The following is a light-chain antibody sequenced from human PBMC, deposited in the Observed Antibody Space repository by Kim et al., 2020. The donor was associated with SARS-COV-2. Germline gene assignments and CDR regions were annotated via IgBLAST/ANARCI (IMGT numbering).Light chain of an antibody. CDR2: DVS. V-gene: IGLV2-14*04. Sequence: QSITISCTGTSSDVGGHNYVFWYQQHPGKAPKLMIFDVSKRPSGVSNRFSCSKSGNTASLTISGLQAEDEAVYYCSSYTSSSTFVVFGGGTQLTVL. CDR1: SSDVGGHNY. CDR3: SSYTSSSTFVV. J-gene: IGLJ2*01.